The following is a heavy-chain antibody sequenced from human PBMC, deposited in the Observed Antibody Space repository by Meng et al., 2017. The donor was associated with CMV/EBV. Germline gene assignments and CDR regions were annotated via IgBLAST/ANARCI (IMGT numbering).Heavy chain of an antibody. CDR3: AREEGIAARSDWFDP. Sequence: QVELGESGAAVTEPAASVKVSCKASGYTFTSYYMHWVRQAPGQGLEWMGIINPSGGSTSYAQKFQGRVTMTRDTSTSTVYMELSSLRSEDTAVYYCAREEGIAARSDWFDPWGQGTLVTVSS. V-gene: IGHV1-46*01. J-gene: IGHJ5*02. D-gene: IGHD6-6*01. CDR2: INPSGGST. CDR1: GYTFTSYY.